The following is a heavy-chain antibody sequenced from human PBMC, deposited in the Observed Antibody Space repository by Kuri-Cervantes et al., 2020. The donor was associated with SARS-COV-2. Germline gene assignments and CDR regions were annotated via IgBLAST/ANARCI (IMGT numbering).Heavy chain of an antibody. CDR1: GFTFSSYS. J-gene: IGHJ6*02. Sequence: GESLKISCAASGFTFSSYSMNWVRQAPGKGLEWVSSISSSSSYIYYADSVKGRFTISRDNAKNSLYLQMNSLRAEDTAVYYCATLGYCSSTSCPCASYYYYYGMDVWGQGTTVTVSS. V-gene: IGHV3-21*01. CDR3: ATLGYCSSTSCPCASYYYYYGMDV. D-gene: IGHD2-2*01. CDR2: ISSSSSYI.